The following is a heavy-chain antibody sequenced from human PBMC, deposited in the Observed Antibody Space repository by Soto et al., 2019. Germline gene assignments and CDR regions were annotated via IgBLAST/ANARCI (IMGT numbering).Heavy chain of an antibody. CDR3: AKDHGGTVLGYY. D-gene: IGHD3-16*01. J-gene: IGHJ4*02. V-gene: IGHV3-30*18. CDR1: GFTFSSYG. CDR2: ISYDGSNK. Sequence: ESGGGVVQPGRSLRLSCAASGFTFSSYGMHWVRQAPGKGLEWVAVISYDGSNKYYADSVKGRFTISRDNSKNTLYLQMNSLRAEDTAVYYCAKDHGGTVLGYYWGQGTLVTVSS.